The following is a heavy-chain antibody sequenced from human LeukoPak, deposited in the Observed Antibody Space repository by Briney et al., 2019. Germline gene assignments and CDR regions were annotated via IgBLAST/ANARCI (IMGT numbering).Heavy chain of an antibody. J-gene: IGHJ4*02. D-gene: IGHD3-9*01. V-gene: IGHV4-59*08. CDR2: IYYSGST. Sequence: SETLSLTCTVSGGSISSYYWSWIRQPPGKGLEWIGYIYYSGSTYYNPSLKSRVTISVDTSKNQFSLKLSSVTAADTAVYYCARLGTYYDILTGYYWGDRAVGYFDYWGQGTLVTVSS. CDR1: GGSISSYY. CDR3: ARLGTYYDILTGYYWGDRAVGYFDY.